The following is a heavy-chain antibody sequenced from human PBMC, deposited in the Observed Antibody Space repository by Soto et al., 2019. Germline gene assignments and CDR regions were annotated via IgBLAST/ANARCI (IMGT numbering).Heavy chain of an antibody. V-gene: IGHV1-69*02. CDR1: GGTFSSYT. Sequence: SVKVSCKASGGTFSSYTISWVRQAPGQGLEWMGRIIPILGIANYAQKFQGRVTITADKSTSTAYMELSSLRSEDTAVYYCASGTVYGDYVRNWFDPWGQGTLVNVSS. CDR2: IIPILGIA. D-gene: IGHD4-17*01. CDR3: ASGTVYGDYVRNWFDP. J-gene: IGHJ5*02.